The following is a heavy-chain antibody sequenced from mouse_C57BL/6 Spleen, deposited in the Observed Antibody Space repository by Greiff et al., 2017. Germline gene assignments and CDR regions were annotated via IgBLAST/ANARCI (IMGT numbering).Heavy chain of an antibody. CDR3: ARHYGDPAWFAY. V-gene: IGHV1-26*01. CDR2: INPKNGGT. Sequence: VQLQQSGPELVKPGASVKISCKASGYTFTDYYMNWVKQSHGKSLEWIGDINPKNGGTSYNQKFKGKATLTVDKSSSTAYMELRSLTSEDSAVYDCARHYGDPAWFAYGGQGTLVTVSA. J-gene: IGHJ3*01. CDR1: GYTFTDYY. D-gene: IGHD2-13*01.